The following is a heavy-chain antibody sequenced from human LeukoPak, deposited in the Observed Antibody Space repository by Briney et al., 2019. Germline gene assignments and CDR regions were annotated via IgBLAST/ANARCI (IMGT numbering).Heavy chain of an antibody. Sequence: PSETLSLTCTVSGGSITSTTYYWAWFRQPPGKGLEWIGSLYYDWRTFYSPSLKSRVTISGDTAKNHLSLKLNSMTAADTAVYYCVRRPGDWAVNWVDPWGQGILVTVSS. V-gene: IGHV4-39*02. CDR1: GGSITSTTYY. CDR3: VRRPGDWAVNWVDP. CDR2: LYYDWRT. J-gene: IGHJ5*02. D-gene: IGHD2-21*02.